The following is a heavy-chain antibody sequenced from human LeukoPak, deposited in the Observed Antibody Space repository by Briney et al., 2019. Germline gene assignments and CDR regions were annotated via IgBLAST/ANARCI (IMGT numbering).Heavy chain of an antibody. CDR2: ISASAGNT. CDR1: GFTFSTYA. CDR3: AKIFREDYNFDAFDV. D-gene: IGHD5-24*01. Sequence: GGSLRLSCSASGFTFSTYAMSWVRQAPATGLEWVSTISASAGNTYYADSVKGRFTISRDNSKNTLYLQMSSLRADDTAIYYCAKIFREDYNFDAFDVWGQGAMVTVSS. V-gene: IGHV3-23*01. J-gene: IGHJ3*01.